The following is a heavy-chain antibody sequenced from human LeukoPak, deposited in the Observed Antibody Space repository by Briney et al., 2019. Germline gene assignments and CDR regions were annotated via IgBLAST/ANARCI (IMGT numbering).Heavy chain of an antibody. D-gene: IGHD3-10*01. Sequence: PGGSLRLSCSASGFTFSRYAMHWVRQAPGKGLEYVSGISSNGGSTYYADSVKGRFTISRDNSKNTLYPQMSSLRAEDTAVYYCVKSGSYYNEPYYFDYWGQGTLVTVSS. CDR3: VKSGSYYNEPYYFDY. CDR2: ISSNGGST. V-gene: IGHV3-64D*06. J-gene: IGHJ4*02. CDR1: GFTFSRYA.